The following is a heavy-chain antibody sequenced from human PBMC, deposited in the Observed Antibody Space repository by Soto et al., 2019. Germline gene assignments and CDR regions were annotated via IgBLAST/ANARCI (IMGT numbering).Heavy chain of an antibody. CDR2: ISHDGTNR. V-gene: IGHV3-30-3*01. Sequence: HWGCLELSCAASVFGFNSYAIHLVRQAPGKGLEWVAVISHDGTNRYYTDSVRGRFTISRDNSKNTVYLEMDSLRADDTAVYYCARSSGVPTPDFDYWGQGTLVTGSS. CDR3: ARSSGVPTPDFDY. J-gene: IGHJ4*02. D-gene: IGHD3-3*01. CDR1: VFGFNSYA.